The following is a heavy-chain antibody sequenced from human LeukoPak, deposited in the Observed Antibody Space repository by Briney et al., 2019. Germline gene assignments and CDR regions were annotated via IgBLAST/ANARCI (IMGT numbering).Heavy chain of an antibody. J-gene: IGHJ4*02. CDR3: ASITLVWGATVWDF. D-gene: IGHD3-10*01. Sequence: SETLSLTCAVYGGSFSGYCWSWIRQPPGKGLEWIGEINHSGSTNYNPSLKSRVTISIDTSKNQFSLKLSSVTAADTAVYYCASITLVWGATVWDFWGQGTLVTVSS. CDR2: INHSGST. CDR1: GGSFSGYC. V-gene: IGHV4-34*01.